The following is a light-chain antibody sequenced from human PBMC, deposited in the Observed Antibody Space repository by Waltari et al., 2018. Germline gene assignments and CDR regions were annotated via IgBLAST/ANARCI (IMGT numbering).Light chain of an antibody. CDR1: QSVRNY. CDR2: DTS. V-gene: IGKV3-11*01. Sequence: EIVLIQSPATLALSPGERATLSCRASQSVRNYLAWFQQKPGQVPRLLIYDTSNRGTGVPARFSGSGSGTDFTLTISSLESEDFAVYYCQQRSSWPLTLGGGTKVQIK. J-gene: IGKJ4*01. CDR3: QQRSSWPLT.